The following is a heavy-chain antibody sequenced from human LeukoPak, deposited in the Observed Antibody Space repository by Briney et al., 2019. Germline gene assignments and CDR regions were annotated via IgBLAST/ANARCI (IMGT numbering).Heavy chain of an antibody. CDR2: IYYSGST. CDR1: GGSISSYY. CDR3: ARDRPSNNYGMDV. Sequence: SETLSLTCTVSGGSISSYYWSWIRQPPGKGLEWIGYIYYSGSTNYNPSLESRVTISVDTSKNQFSLKLSSVTAADTAVYYCARDRPSNNYGMDVWGQGTTVTVSS. V-gene: IGHV4-59*01. J-gene: IGHJ6*02.